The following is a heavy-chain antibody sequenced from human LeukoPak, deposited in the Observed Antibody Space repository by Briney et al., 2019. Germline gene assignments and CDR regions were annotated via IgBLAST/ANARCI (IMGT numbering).Heavy chain of an antibody. J-gene: IGHJ6*02. CDR2: INHSGST. CDR1: GGSFSGYY. V-gene: IGHV4-34*01. Sequence: SETLSLTCAVYGGSFSGYYWSWIRQPPGKGLEWIGEINHSGSTNYNPSLKSRVTISVDTSKNQFSLKLSSVTAADTAVYYCARGDFGSGYSLRLYYYGMDVWGQGTTVTVSS. CDR3: ARGDFGSGYSLRLYYYGMDV. D-gene: IGHD3-3*01.